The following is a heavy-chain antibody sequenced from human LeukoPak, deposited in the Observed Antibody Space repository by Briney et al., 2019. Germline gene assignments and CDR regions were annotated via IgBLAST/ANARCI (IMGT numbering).Heavy chain of an antibody. D-gene: IGHD2-2*02. CDR3: AKDGGGYCSSTTCYTTPDY. J-gene: IGHJ4*02. CDR2: ISGSGGRT. Sequence: PGGSLRLSCAASGFTFDTYAMSWVRQAPGKGLEWVSAISGSGGRTNYADSVKGRFTISRDNSKNTLYLQMNSLRVEDTAVYYCAKDGGGYCSSTTCYTTPDYWGQGTLVTVSS. CDR1: GFTFDTYA. V-gene: IGHV3-23*01.